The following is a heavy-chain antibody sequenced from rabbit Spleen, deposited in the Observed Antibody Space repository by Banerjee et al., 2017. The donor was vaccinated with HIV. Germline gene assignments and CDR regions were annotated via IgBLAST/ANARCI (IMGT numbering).Heavy chain of an antibody. J-gene: IGHJ6*01. CDR3: ARDSGSSFSSYGMDL. V-gene: IGHV1S45*01. CDR1: GFSFSSSYY. Sequence: QEQLVESGGGLVQPGASLTLTCTASGFSFSSSYYMCWVRQAPGKGLEWIACIDTGSSGFTYFASWAKGRFTISKTSSTTVTLQMTSLTAADTATYFCARDSGSSFSSYGMDLWGPGTLVTVS. CDR2: IDTGSSGFT. D-gene: IGHD8-1*01.